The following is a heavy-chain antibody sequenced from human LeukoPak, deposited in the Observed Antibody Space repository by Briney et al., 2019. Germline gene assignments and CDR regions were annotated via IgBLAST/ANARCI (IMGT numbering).Heavy chain of an antibody. J-gene: IGHJ6*02. CDR3: ARVTLSSDYGMDV. D-gene: IGHD3-22*01. CDR1: GFTFSSYA. V-gene: IGHV3-64*01. Sequence: AGGSPRLSCAASGFTFSSYAMHWVRQAPGKGLEYVSAISSNGGSTYYANSVKGRFTISRDNSKNTLYLQMGSLRAEDMAVYYCARVTLSSDYGMDVWGQGTTVTVSS. CDR2: ISSNGGST.